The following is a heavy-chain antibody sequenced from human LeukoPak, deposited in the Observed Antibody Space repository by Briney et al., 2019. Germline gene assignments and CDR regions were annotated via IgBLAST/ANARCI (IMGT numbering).Heavy chain of an antibody. Sequence: GGSLRLSCVVSGITLSNYGMSWVRQAPGKGLEWVSGISERGGSTNYADSVKGRFTISKDNSRNTLYLQMNSLRAEDTAVYYCAKDVPYASWRGFDYWGQGTLVTVSS. CDR2: ISERGGST. CDR3: AKDVPYASWRGFDY. CDR1: GITLSNYG. J-gene: IGHJ4*02. V-gene: IGHV3-23*01. D-gene: IGHD3-3*01.